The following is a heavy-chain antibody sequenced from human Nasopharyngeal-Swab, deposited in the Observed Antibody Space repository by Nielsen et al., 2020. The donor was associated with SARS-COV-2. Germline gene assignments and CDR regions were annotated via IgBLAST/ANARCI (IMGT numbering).Heavy chain of an antibody. D-gene: IGHD2-15*01. J-gene: IGHJ6*02. CDR3: ARDKLPGGYYYYYGMDV. CDR2: IKQDGSEK. CDR1: GFTFSSYW. Sequence: GGSLRLSCAASGFTFSSYWMSWVRQAPGKGLEWVANIKQDGSEKYYVDSVKGRFTISRDNSKNTIYLQMNSLRAEDTAVYYCARDKLPGGYYYYYGMDVWGQGTTVTVSS. V-gene: IGHV3-7*01.